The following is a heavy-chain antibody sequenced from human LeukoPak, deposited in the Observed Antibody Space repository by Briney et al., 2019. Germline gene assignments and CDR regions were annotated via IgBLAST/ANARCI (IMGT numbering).Heavy chain of an antibody. D-gene: IGHD4-17*01. CDR3: ARDRSRRYGDYADY. J-gene: IGHJ4*02. CDR2: INPSGGST. CDR1: GGTFSSYA. V-gene: IGHV1-46*01. Sequence: ASVKVSCKASGGTFSSYAISCVRQAPGQGLEWMGIINPSGGSTSYAQKFQGRVTMTRDTSTSTVYMELSSLRSEDTAVYYCARDRSRRYGDYADYWGQGTLVTVSS.